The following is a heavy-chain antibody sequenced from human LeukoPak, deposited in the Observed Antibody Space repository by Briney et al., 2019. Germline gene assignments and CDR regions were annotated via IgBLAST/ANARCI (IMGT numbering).Heavy chain of an antibody. D-gene: IGHD3-3*01. CDR2: IKQDGSEK. Sequence: PGGSLRLSCAASGFTFRSYWMSWVRQAPGKGLEWVANIKQDGSEKYYVDTVKGRFTISRDNAKNSLYLQMNSLRAEDTAVYYCARDRNTDFWSGYYTNYFDYWGQGTLVTVSS. CDR1: GFTFRSYW. CDR3: ARDRNTDFWSGYYTNYFDY. V-gene: IGHV3-7*01. J-gene: IGHJ4*02.